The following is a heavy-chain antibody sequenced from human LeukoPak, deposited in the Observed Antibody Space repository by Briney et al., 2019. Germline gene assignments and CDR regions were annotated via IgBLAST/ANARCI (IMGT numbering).Heavy chain of an antibody. CDR3: AKRRGLELTYYYHMDV. J-gene: IGHJ6*03. CDR1: GFTVSSNY. V-gene: IGHV3-23*01. D-gene: IGHD1-7*01. Sequence: GGSLRLSCAASGFTVSSNYMSWVRQAPGRGLEWVSGITGNGATTYYADSVKGRFTISRDNSKNTLYLQMNSLRADDTAVYYCAKRRGLELTYYYHMDVWGKGTTVTVSS. CDR2: ITGNGATT.